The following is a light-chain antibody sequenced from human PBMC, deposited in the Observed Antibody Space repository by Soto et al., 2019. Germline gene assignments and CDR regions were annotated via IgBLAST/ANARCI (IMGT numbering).Light chain of an antibody. V-gene: IGKV3-11*01. CDR2: DAS. Sequence: EIVLTQSPGTLSLSPGERATLSCRASQSVSSYLAWYQQKPGQAPRLLIYDASNRATGIPARFSGSGFGTDFTLTISSLEPEDFAVYYCQQRSNWPLTFGGGTKVDIK. CDR3: QQRSNWPLT. J-gene: IGKJ4*01. CDR1: QSVSSY.